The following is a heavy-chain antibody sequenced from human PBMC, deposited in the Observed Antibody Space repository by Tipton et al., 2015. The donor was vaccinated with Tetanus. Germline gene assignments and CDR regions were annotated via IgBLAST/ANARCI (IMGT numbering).Heavy chain of an antibody. Sequence: TLSLTCAVYGGSFSGYYWSWIRQPPGKGLEWIGEINHSGSTNYNPSLKSRVTISVDTSKNQFSLKLSSVTAADTAVYYCARLGDYDILTGYFYRDYWGQGTLVTVSS. CDR3: ARLGDYDILTGYFYRDY. CDR2: INHSGST. V-gene: IGHV4-34*01. J-gene: IGHJ4*02. CDR1: GGSFSGYY. D-gene: IGHD3-9*01.